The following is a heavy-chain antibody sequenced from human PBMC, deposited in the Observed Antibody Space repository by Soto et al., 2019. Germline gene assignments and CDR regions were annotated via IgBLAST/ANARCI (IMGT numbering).Heavy chain of an antibody. Sequence: PGGSLRLSCVASGFTFSSHWMTWVRQAPGKGLEWVANIKEDGSDIYYADSVKGRFTISRDNAKKSLYLQMNSLRAEGTAVYYCGRDSGTFHIDYWGQGTLVTVSS. D-gene: IGHD1-26*01. J-gene: IGHJ4*02. V-gene: IGHV3-7*04. CDR3: GRDSGTFHIDY. CDR1: GFTFSSHW. CDR2: IKEDGSDI.